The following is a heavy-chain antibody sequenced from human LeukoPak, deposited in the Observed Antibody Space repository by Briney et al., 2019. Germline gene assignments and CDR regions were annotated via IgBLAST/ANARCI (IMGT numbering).Heavy chain of an antibody. Sequence: GGSLRLSSAASGVSVSNNYMSWVRQAPGKGLEWVSVIYSGGSTFYADSVKGRFTISRDNSKNTLHLQMNSLRAEVTAVYYCASDCYSPDYFEHWGQGTLVTVSS. D-gene: IGHD2-15*01. CDR1: GVSVSNNY. CDR3: ASDCYSPDYFEH. CDR2: IYSGGST. V-gene: IGHV3-66*01. J-gene: IGHJ1*01.